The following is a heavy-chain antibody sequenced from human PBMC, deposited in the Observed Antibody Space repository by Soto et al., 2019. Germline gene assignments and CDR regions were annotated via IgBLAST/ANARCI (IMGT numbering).Heavy chain of an antibody. CDR2: IKSKADGETI. Sequence: EVQLMESGGGLVKPGGSVGLSCAASGFTFENVWMHWVRQAPGKGLEWVGRIKSKADGETIDYAEPVKGRFSISRDDSKNTLYLQMNNLKTEDTAVYYCNAYCDFWGGHTPLWGQGTLVAVSS. CDR3: NAYCDFWGGHTPL. D-gene: IGHD3-3*01. V-gene: IGHV3-15*07. CDR1: GFTFENVW. J-gene: IGHJ4*02.